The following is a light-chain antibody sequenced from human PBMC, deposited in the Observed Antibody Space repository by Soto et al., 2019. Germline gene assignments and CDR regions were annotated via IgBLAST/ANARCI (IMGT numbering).Light chain of an antibody. CDR1: SSDVGGYNY. V-gene: IGLV2-14*03. J-gene: IGLJ1*01. CDR2: DVS. CDR3: SSYTPSNTRQIV. Sequence: QSVVTQPASVSGSPGQSITLSCTGNSSDVGGYNYVSWYQHHPGKAPKLMIFDVSNRPSGVSNRFSGSKSGNTASLTISGLQPEDEADYYCSSYTPSNTRQIVFGTGTKVTVL.